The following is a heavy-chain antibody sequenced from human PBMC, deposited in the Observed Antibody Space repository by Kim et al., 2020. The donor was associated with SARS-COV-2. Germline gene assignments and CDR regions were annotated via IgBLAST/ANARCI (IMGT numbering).Heavy chain of an antibody. CDR3: ARDLAYDFGLDL. J-gene: IGHJ5*02. CDR2: INSGGGAT. Sequence: ASVKVSCKASGYTFTNYYIHWVRQAPGQGLEWMGIINSGGGATSYAQQFEGRVFMTRDTSTNTVHMELSSLMSDDTAVYFCARDLAYDFGLDLWGQGTLVTVSA. D-gene: IGHD3-16*01. CDR1: GYTFTNYY. V-gene: IGHV1-46*01.